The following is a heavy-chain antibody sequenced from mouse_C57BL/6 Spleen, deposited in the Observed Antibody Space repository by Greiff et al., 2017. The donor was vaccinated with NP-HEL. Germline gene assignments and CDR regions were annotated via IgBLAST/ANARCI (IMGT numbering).Heavy chain of an antibody. D-gene: IGHD2-4*01. CDR1: GYAFSSYW. V-gene: IGHV1-80*01. Sequence: QVQLQQSGAELVKPGASVKISCKASGYAFSSYWMNWVKQRPGKGLEWIGQIYPGDGDTNYNGQFKGKATLTADKSSSTAYMQLSSLTSEDSAVYFCARSIYYDYDGNRYFDVWGTGTTVTVSS. CDR2: IYPGDGDT. CDR3: ARSIYYDYDGNRYFDV. J-gene: IGHJ1*03.